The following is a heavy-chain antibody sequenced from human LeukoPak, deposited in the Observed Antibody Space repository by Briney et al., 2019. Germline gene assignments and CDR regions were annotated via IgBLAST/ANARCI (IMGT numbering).Heavy chain of an antibody. D-gene: IGHD6-13*01. V-gene: IGHV3-30*18. J-gene: IGHJ6*02. CDR3: AKDRIAAAGSGMDV. Sequence: GGSLRLSCAASGFKFGDFWMAWVRQTPGKGLEWVAVISYDGSNKYYADSVKGRFTISRDNSKNTLYLQMNSLRAEDTAVYYCAKDRIAAAGSGMDVWGQGTTVTVSS. CDR1: GFKFGDFW. CDR2: ISYDGSNK.